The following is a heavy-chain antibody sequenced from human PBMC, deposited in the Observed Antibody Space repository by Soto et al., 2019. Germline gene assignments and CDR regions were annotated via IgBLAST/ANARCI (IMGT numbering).Heavy chain of an antibody. CDR3: ARGTVTSGRWFGT. J-gene: IGHJ5*02. CDR2: LSTFNGNT. Sequence: QVHLVQSGTEVKEPGASVKDSCKASASTFTGYTINWVRQAPGQGLEWRGWLSTFNGNTKYAGNFEGRVTMTTNTSTTTAYMELTSLTFADAAVYFCARGTVTSGRWFGTWGQGTLVSVSS. CDR1: ASTFTGYT. V-gene: IGHV1-18*04. D-gene: IGHD4-17*01.